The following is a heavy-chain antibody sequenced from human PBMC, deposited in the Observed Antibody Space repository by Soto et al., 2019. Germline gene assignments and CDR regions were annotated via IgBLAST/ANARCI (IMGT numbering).Heavy chain of an antibody. V-gene: IGHV3-7*01. J-gene: IGHJ6*03. Sequence: GGSLRLSCAASGFTFSSYAMHWVRQAPGKGLEWVANIKQDGSEKYYVDSVKGRFTISRDNAKNSLYLQMNSLRAEDTAVYYCARRPTDYGEQYYYYYYYMDVWGKGTTVTVSS. CDR1: GFTFSSYA. CDR2: IKQDGSEK. CDR3: ARRPTDYGEQYYYYYYYMDV. D-gene: IGHD4-17*01.